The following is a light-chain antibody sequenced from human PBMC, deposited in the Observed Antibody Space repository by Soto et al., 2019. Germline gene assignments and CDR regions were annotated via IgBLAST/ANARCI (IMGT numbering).Light chain of an antibody. CDR3: QQYNNWPLT. J-gene: IGKJ1*01. CDR1: QVFGSS. Sequence: EIVMTQSPATLSVSPWERATFSCRASQVFGSSLAWYQQKPGQAPRLLIYDASTRATGIPARFSGSGSGTEVTLTISSLQFEDFAVYSCQQYNNWPLTFGQGTKVDIK. CDR2: DAS. V-gene: IGKV3-15*01.